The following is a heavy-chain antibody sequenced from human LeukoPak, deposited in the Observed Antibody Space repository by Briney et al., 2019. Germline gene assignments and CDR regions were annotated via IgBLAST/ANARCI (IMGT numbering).Heavy chain of an antibody. V-gene: IGHV4-59*01. Sequence: PSETLSLTCTVSGGSISSYYWNWIRQPPGKGLEWIGYIYYSGSANYNPSLKSRVTISVDTSKSQFSLKLSSVTAADTAVYYCVQGSSGFYAYWGQGTLVTVSS. J-gene: IGHJ4*02. D-gene: IGHD3-22*01. CDR3: VQGSSGFYAY. CDR1: GGSISSYY. CDR2: IYYSGSA.